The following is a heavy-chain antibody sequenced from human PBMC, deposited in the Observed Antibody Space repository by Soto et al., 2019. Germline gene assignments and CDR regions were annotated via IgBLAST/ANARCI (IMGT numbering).Heavy chain of an antibody. CDR2: IYYSGST. J-gene: IGHJ5*02. Sequence: QLQLQESGPGLVKPSETLSLTCTVSGGSISSSSYYWGWIRQPPGKGLEWIGSIYYSGSTYYNPSLKSRVTISVDTSKNQFSLKLSSVTAADTAVYYCARLAYCGGDCYERGRINWFDPWGQGTLVTVSS. CDR3: ARLAYCGGDCYERGRINWFDP. CDR1: GGSISSSSYY. D-gene: IGHD2-21*01. V-gene: IGHV4-39*01.